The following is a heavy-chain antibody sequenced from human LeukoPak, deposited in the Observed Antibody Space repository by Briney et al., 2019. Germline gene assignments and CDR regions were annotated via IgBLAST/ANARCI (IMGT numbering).Heavy chain of an antibody. Sequence: GRSLRLSCAASGFTFSTYGMHWVRQAPGKGLEWVAVIANDGRDKKFRDSVKGRVTISRDNSDNTLCLQMDSLRPEGTAVYYCAKDLRPGVAGYYFDNWGQGTQVTVS. D-gene: IGHD6-19*01. CDR1: GFTFSTYG. CDR2: IANDGRDK. CDR3: AKDLRPGVAGYYFDN. V-gene: IGHV3-30*18. J-gene: IGHJ4*02.